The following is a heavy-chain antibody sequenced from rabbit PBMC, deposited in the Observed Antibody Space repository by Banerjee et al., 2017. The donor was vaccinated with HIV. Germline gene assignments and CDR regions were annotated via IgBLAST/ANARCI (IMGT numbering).Heavy chain of an antibody. J-gene: IGHJ4*01. V-gene: IGHV1S45*01. CDR1: GFDFSSNA. CDR2: IYNGDGST. Sequence: QEQPEESGGDLVKPGASLTLTCTVSGFDFSSNAMSWVRQAPGKGLEWIGYIYNGDGSTYYASWAKGRFTISKTSSTTVTLQMTSLTAADTATYFCARDFNLWGPGTLVTVS. CDR3: ARDFNL.